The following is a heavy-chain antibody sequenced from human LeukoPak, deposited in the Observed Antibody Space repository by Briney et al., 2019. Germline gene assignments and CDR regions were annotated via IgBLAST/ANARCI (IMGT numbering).Heavy chain of an antibody. CDR3: AREYYDSNKAPAFDI. D-gene: IGHD3-22*01. CDR1: GGAISSGSHY. J-gene: IGHJ3*02. Sequence: SETLSLTCTVSGGAISSGSHYWSWIRQSAGTGLEWIGRIHTSGTTNSNPSLKSRVTISVDTSKNQFSLKLSSVTAADTAVYYCAREYYDSNKAPAFDIWGQGTMVTVS. CDR2: IHTSGTT. V-gene: IGHV4-61*02.